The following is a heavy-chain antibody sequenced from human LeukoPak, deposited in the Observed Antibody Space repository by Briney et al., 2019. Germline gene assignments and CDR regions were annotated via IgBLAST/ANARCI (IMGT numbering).Heavy chain of an antibody. V-gene: IGHV3-23*01. CDR3: AKVKEDYYDSSGADY. CDR2: ISGSGGST. J-gene: IGHJ4*02. CDR1: GFTFSSYA. Sequence: GGSLRLSCVASGFTFSSYAMNWVRQAPGKGLEWVSAISGSGGSTYYADSVKGRFTISRDNSKNTLYLQMNSLRAEDTAVYYCAKVKEDYYDSSGADYWGQGTLVTVSS. D-gene: IGHD3-22*01.